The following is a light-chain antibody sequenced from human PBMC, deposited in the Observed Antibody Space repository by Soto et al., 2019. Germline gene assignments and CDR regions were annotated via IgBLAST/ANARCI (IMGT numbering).Light chain of an antibody. Sequence: QSALTQPASLSGSPGQSITISCTGTSSDIGAYDYVSWFQQHPGKAPKLMISEVNNRPSGVSNRFSGSKSGNTAYLTISGLQVEDEADYYCAAWDDSLSGMVFGGGTKVTVL. CDR1: SSDIGAYDY. J-gene: IGLJ2*01. CDR2: EVN. V-gene: IGLV2-14*01. CDR3: AAWDDSLSGMV.